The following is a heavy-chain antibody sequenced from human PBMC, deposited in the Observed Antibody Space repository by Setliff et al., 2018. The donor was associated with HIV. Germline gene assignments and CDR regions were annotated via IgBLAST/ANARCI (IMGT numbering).Heavy chain of an antibody. D-gene: IGHD5-12*01. Sequence: SETLSLTCAVYGGSVSGYYWSWIRQPPGKGLEWIGEINHSGSTHYNPPLKSRATISVDTSKNQFSLRLNSVTAADTAVYYCARGATLLPGYSDRWEYFYMDVWGKGTTVTVSS. V-gene: IGHV4-34*01. CDR2: INHSGST. CDR1: GGSVSGYY. CDR3: ARGATLLPGYSDRWEYFYMDV. J-gene: IGHJ6*03.